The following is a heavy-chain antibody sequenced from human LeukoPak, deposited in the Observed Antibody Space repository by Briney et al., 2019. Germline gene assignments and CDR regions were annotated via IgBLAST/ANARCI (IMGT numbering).Heavy chain of an antibody. D-gene: IGHD3-22*01. CDR3: AREWDSSGYYFAFDI. CDR1: GGSISSSSYY. V-gene: IGHV4-39*07. Sequence: SETLSLTCTVSGGSISSSSYYWGWIRQPPGKGLEWIGSIYYSGSTYYNPSLKSRVTISVDTSKNQFSLKLSSVTAADTAVYYCAREWDSSGYYFAFDIWGQGTMVTVSS. CDR2: IYYSGST. J-gene: IGHJ3*02.